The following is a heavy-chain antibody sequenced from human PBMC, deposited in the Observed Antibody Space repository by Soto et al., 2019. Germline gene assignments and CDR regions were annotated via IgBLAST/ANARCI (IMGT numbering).Heavy chain of an antibody. V-gene: IGHV3-7*03. CDR2: INQDGSEK. CDR1: GFTFSRYS. CDR3: ARQEA. J-gene: IGHJ4*02. Sequence: GRSLRLSCTASGFTFSRYSMNWVRQAPGKGLEWVANINQDGSEKYYVDSVKGRFTISRDNTKNSLYLQMNSLRAEDTAVYYCARQEARGQGTLVTVSS.